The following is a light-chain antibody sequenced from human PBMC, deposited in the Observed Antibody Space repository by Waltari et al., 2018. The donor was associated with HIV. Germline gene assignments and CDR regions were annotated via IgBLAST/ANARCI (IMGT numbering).Light chain of an antibody. V-gene: IGLV1-47*01. Sequence: QSVLTQPPSASGTPGQRITLSCSGSSSHVGSHYVYWSQQLPGTAPQGLIFMTNERPSGVPDRWPSSKSGTPASRAISGRRSEDEADYYWASWDDSLSIVVFGGGTKLTVL. CDR1: SSHVGSHY. J-gene: IGLJ2*01. CDR2: MTN. CDR3: ASWDDSLSIVV.